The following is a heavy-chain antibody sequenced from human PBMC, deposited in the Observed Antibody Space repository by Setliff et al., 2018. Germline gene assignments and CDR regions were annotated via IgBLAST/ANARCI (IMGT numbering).Heavy chain of an antibody. D-gene: IGHD6-19*01. CDR2: ISTSGST. V-gene: IGHV4-4*07. CDR3: ARDTGWYYFDY. J-gene: IGHJ4*02. CDR1: GGSISIYF. Sequence: SETLSLTCSVSGGSISIYFWNWIWQPAGKGLEWIGRISTSGSTTYNPSLKSRVTMSVDTSKNHFSLKLSSVTAADTAVYYCARDTGWYYFDYWGQGTLVTVSS.